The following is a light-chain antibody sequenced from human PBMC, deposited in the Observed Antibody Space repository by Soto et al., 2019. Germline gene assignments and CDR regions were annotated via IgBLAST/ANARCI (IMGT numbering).Light chain of an antibody. V-gene: IGLV2-14*01. CDR1: SSDIGAYNY. Sequence: QSALTQPASVSGSPGQSITISCTGSSSDIGAYNYVSWYQLSPGKAPKLIIYEVSTRPSGISYRFSGSKSGNTASLTISGLQAEDEADYHCSSFTSTTILVFGGGTKVTVL. CDR2: EVS. J-gene: IGLJ2*01. CDR3: SSFTSTTILV.